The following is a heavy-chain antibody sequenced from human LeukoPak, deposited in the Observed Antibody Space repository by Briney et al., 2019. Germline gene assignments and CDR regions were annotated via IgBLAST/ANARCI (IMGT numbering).Heavy chain of an antibody. D-gene: IGHD3-3*01. CDR1: GFTFSSYG. CDR2: IRYDGSNK. Sequence: GGSLRLSCAASGFTFSSYGMHWVRQAPGKGLEWVAFIRYDGSNKYYADSVKGRFTISRDNSKNTLYLQMNSLRAEDTAVYYCAKDPPDYDFWSGPPLSWFDPWGQGTLVTVSS. V-gene: IGHV3-30*02. J-gene: IGHJ5*02. CDR3: AKDPPDYDFWSGPPLSWFDP.